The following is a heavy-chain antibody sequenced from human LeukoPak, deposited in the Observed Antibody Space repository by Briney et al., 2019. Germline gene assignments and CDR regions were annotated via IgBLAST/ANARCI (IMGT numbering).Heavy chain of an antibody. CDR1: GYTFTSFD. Sequence: GPSVNVSCKVSGYTFTSFDINWVRHATGHGLEWMGRIIPIFGIANYAQKFQGRVTITADRSTRTAYMELSSLRSEDTAVYYCARATTVTHASVLEFDPWGQGTLVTVSS. CDR2: IIPIFGIA. CDR3: ARATTVTHASVLEFDP. J-gene: IGHJ5*02. V-gene: IGHV1-69*04. D-gene: IGHD4-17*01.